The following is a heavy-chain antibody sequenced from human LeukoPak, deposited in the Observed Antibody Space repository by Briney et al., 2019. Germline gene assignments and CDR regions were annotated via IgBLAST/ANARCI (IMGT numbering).Heavy chain of an antibody. CDR1: AFTFSNYA. D-gene: IGHD4-17*01. CDR2: ISGSGDTT. V-gene: IGHV3-23*01. J-gene: IGHJ4*02. Sequence: PVGSLRLSCAASAFTFSNYAMTWVRQAPGKGLEWVSTISGSGDTTYYAASVKGRFTISRDNSIHTLYLQMNNLRAEDTAFYYCAKDYGENPFDYWGQGTLVTVCS. CDR3: AKDYGENPFDY.